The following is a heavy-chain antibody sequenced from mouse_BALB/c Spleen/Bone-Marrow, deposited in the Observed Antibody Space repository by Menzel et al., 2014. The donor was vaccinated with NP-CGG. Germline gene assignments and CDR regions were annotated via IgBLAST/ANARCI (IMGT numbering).Heavy chain of an antibody. CDR1: GYTFTTYT. Sequence: VQLQQSAAELARPGASVKMSCEASGYTFTTYTMHWVKQRPGQGLEWIGYINPSSGYTEYNQNFKDKTTLTADKSSSTAYMQLSSLTSEDSAVYYCARNGHSDGYYFDSWGQGATLTVSS. V-gene: IGHV1-4*02. J-gene: IGHJ2*01. CDR2: INPSSGYT. CDR3: ARNGHSDGYYFDS. D-gene: IGHD1-2*01.